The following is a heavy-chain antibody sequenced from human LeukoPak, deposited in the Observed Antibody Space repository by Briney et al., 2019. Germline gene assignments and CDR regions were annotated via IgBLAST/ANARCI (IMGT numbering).Heavy chain of an antibody. CDR3: ARDLGTTGWHTFDY. CDR2: TYYRSKWYN. D-gene: IGHD6-19*01. CDR1: GDSVSSKNCA. V-gene: IGHV6-1*01. J-gene: IGHJ4*02. Sequence: SQTLSLTCVVSGDSVSSKNCAWNWIRQSPSRGLEWLGRTYYRSKWYNDYAESMEGRMTISQDTSKNQYPLHLNSVTPDDTAVYYCARDLGTTGWHTFDYWGQGTLVTVSS.